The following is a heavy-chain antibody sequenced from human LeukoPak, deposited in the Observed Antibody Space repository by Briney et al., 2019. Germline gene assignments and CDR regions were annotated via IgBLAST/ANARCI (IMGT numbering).Heavy chain of an antibody. CDR2: ISWNSGSI. D-gene: IGHD2-15*01. J-gene: IGHJ4*02. CDR1: GFTFDDYA. CDR3: AKDLSPWGGSIDY. V-gene: IGHV3-9*01. Sequence: GRSLRLSCAASGFTFDDYAMHWVRQAPGKGLEWVPGISWNSGSIGYADSVKGRSTISRDNAKNSLYLQMNSLRAEDTALYYCAKDLSPWGGSIDYWGQGTLVTVSS.